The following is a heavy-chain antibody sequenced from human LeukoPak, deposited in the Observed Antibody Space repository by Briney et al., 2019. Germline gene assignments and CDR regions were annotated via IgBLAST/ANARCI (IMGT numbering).Heavy chain of an antibody. CDR2: IRSKAYGGTT. CDR1: GFTFGDYA. J-gene: IGHJ4*02. V-gene: IGHV3-49*04. D-gene: IGHD3-9*01. Sequence: GRSLRLSCTASGFTFGDYAMSWVRQAPGKGLEWVGFIRSKAYGGTTEYVASVKGRFTISRDDSKSIAYLQMNSLKTEDTAVYYCTRGRYDILTGYYNPLFDYWGQGTLVTVSS. CDR3: TRGRYDILTGYYNPLFDY.